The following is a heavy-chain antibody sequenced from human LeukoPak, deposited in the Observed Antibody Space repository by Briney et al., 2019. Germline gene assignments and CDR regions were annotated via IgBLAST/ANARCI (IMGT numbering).Heavy chain of an antibody. D-gene: IGHD2-2*01. J-gene: IGHJ6*02. CDR2: IYYSGST. CDR3: ARQDIVVVPAAGDYYYYGMDV. CDR1: GGSISSYY. Sequence: MPSETLSLTCTVSGGSISSYYWSWIRQPPGKGLEWIGYIYYSGSTNYNPSLKSRVTISVDTSKNQFSLKVTSVTASDTAVYYCARQDIVVVPAAGDYYYYGMDVWGQGTTVTVSS. V-gene: IGHV4-59*01.